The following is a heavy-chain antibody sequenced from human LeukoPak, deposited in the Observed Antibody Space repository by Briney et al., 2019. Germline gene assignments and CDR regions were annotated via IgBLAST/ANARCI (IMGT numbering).Heavy chain of an antibody. J-gene: IGHJ5*02. CDR2: INSGGSST. CDR1: GFTFSSYW. V-gene: IGHV3-74*01. CDR3: ARVPVGVGSGSYWGNWFDP. Sequence: PGGSLRLSCAASGFTFSSYWMHWVRQAPGKGLVWVSRINSGGSSTSYADSVKGRFTISRDNAKNTRYLQMNSLRAEDTAVYYCARVPVGVGSGSYWGNWFDPWGQGTLVTVSS. D-gene: IGHD3-10*01.